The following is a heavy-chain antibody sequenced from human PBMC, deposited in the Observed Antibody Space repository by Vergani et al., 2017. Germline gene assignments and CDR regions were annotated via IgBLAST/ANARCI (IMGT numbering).Heavy chain of an antibody. CDR1: GYTFTNYW. D-gene: IGHD4-17*01. V-gene: IGHV5-51*01. CDR2: IYPGDSDT. CDR3: ARRGYGDYLDYFDY. J-gene: IGHJ4*02. Sequence: EVQLVQSGAEVKKPGESLKISCKGSGYTFTNYWIGWVRQMPGRGREWMGIIYPGDSDTRYSPSFKGQVTISADKSISTAYLQWSSLKASDTAIYYCARRGYGDYLDYFDYWGQGTLVTVSS.